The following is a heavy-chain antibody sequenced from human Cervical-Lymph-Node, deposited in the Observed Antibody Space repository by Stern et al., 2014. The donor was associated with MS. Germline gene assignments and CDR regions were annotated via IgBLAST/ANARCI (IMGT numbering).Heavy chain of an antibody. CDR2: IKGYNGDT. J-gene: IGHJ4*02. D-gene: IGHD5-12*01. CDR1: GYTFTNYG. Sequence: VQLVQSGAEVKKPGASVKVSCKTSGYTFTNYGISWVRLAPGHGLDWMGWIKGYNGDTNYAQRFQGRVTMNRDTSTTTAYMELRSLRSGDTAVYYCARDEGSGYDFPFDYWGQGTLVTVSA. V-gene: IGHV1-18*04. CDR3: ARDEGSGYDFPFDY.